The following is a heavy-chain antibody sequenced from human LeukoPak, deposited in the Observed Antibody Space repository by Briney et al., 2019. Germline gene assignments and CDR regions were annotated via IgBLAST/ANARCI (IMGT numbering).Heavy chain of an antibody. CDR2: IIPIFGTA. V-gene: IGHV1-69*13. Sequence: GASVKVSCKASRGTFSSYAISWVGQAPGQGREWMGGIIPIFGTANYTQKLQGRVTITADESTSTAYMELSSLRSEDTAVYYCARSTDAFDIWGQGPMVTVSS. D-gene: IGHD5/OR15-5a*01. CDR1: RGTFSSYA. J-gene: IGHJ3*02. CDR3: ARSTDAFDI.